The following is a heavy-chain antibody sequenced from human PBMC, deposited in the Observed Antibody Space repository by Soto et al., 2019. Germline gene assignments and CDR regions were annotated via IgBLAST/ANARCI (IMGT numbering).Heavy chain of an antibody. Sequence: PGGSLRLSCAASGFTFSSYEMNWVRQAPGKGLEWVSYISSSGSTIYYADSVKGRFTISRDNAKNSLYLQMNSLRAEDTAVYYCASLDIVVVVAATPLDIRGQGTMVTVSS. CDR3: ASLDIVVVVAATPLDI. V-gene: IGHV3-48*03. CDR2: ISSSGSTI. D-gene: IGHD2-15*01. J-gene: IGHJ3*02. CDR1: GFTFSSYE.